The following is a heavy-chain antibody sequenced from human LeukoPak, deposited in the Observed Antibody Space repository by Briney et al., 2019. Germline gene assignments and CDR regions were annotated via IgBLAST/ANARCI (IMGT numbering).Heavy chain of an antibody. CDR3: ARDRYSGANWDPGWFDP. CDR2: IYHSGST. CDR1: GGSISSGGYY. D-gene: IGHD7-27*01. V-gene: IGHV4-30-2*01. Sequence: SETLSLTCTVSGGSISSGGYYWSWIRQPPGKGLEWIGYIYHSGSTYYNPSLKSRVTISVDRSKNQFSLKLSSVTAADTAVYYCARDRYSGANWDPGWFDPWGQGTLVTVSS. J-gene: IGHJ5*02.